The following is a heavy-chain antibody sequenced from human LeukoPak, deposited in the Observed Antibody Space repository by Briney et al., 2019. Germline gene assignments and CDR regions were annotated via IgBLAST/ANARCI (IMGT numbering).Heavy chain of an antibody. Sequence: GRSLRLSCAASGFAFNSYAIHWVRQAPGKGLEWVSFISYDGRIKYYADSVKGRLTISRDNSKNTLSLQMNSLRAEDTAIYYCARRHYGSGSYIDYWGQGTLVTVSS. CDR3: ARRHYGSGSYIDY. CDR2: ISYDGRIK. CDR1: GFAFNSYA. J-gene: IGHJ4*02. D-gene: IGHD3-10*01. V-gene: IGHV3-30-3*01.